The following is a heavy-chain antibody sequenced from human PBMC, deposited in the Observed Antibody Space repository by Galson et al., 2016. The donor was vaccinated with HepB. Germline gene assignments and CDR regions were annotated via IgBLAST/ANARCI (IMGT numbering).Heavy chain of an antibody. CDR3: TRVYYDFLSGYSRYMDV. CDR1: GFSFSTYT. J-gene: IGHJ4*02. CDR2: FDFHTGWT. V-gene: IGHV3-23*01. D-gene: IGHD3-3*01. Sequence: SLRLSCAASGFSFSTYTMGWVRQAPGKGLEWVSTFDFHTGWTLYADSVKGLFTISRDTSKNTLYLQMNSLKTEDTAVYYCTRVYYDFLSGYSRYMDVWGPGTLVTVSS.